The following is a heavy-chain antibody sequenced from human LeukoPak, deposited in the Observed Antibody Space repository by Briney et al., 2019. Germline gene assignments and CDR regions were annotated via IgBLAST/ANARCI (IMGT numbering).Heavy chain of an antibody. Sequence: GGSLRLSCAASGFTFSSYAMSWVRQAPGKGLKWVSTINDNGDGIYYADSVKGRFTISRDNSYNTVSLQMNSLRDEDTGVYYCARARVGFYPACYFDYWGQGTLVTVSS. CDR1: GFTFSSYA. V-gene: IGHV3-23*01. CDR2: INDNGDGI. J-gene: IGHJ4*02. CDR3: ARARVGFYPACYFDY. D-gene: IGHD1-26*01.